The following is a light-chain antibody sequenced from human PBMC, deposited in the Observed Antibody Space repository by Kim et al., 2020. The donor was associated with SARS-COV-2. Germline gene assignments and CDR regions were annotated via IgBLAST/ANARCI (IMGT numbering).Light chain of an antibody. CDR1: QSVSRHY. J-gene: IGKJ4*01. Sequence: LAPGESATLSCRASQSVSRHYLAWYQQTPGQAPRLLIHGVSARASGTPERFSGSGSGTDFTLTITRVEPDDFAVYFCQQYGSPPLTFGGGTKLEI. CDR2: GVS. V-gene: IGKV3-20*01. CDR3: QQYGSPPLT.